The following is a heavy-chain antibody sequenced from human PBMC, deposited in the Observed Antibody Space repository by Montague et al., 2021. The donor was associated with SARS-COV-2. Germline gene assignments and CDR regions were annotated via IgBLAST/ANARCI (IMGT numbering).Heavy chain of an antibody. V-gene: IGHV4-59*01. D-gene: IGHD3-9*01. CDR1: GGSISSYY. CDR3: ARDSRTDFDWLFPDSGSYYYYMDV. Sequence: SETLSLTCTVSGGSISSYYWSWIRHPPGKGLEWIGYIYYSGSTNYNPSLKSRVTVSVDTSKNQFSLKLSSVTAADTAVYYCARDSRTDFDWLFPDSGSYYYYMDVWGKGTTVTVSS. J-gene: IGHJ6*03. CDR2: IYYSGST.